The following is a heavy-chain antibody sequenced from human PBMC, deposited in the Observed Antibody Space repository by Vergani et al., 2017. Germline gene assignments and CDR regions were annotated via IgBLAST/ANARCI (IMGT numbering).Heavy chain of an antibody. V-gene: IGHV4-61*02. CDR1: GGSISSGSYY. D-gene: IGHD3-3*01. CDR2: IYTSGST. Sequence: QVQLQESGPGLVKPSQTLSLTCTVSGGSISSGSYYWSWIRQPAGKGLEWIGRIYTSGSTNYNPSLKSRVTISVDTSKNQFSLKLSSVTAADTAVYYCARRHADFWSGYNWFDPWGQGTLVTVSS. CDR3: ARRHADFWSGYNWFDP. J-gene: IGHJ5*02.